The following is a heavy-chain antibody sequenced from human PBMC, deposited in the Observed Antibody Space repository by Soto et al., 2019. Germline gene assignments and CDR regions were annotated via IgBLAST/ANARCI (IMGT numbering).Heavy chain of an antibody. D-gene: IGHD1-7*01. CDR2: IGSNGGST. CDR3: VKDQDWNYASNDAFDI. J-gene: IGHJ3*02. Sequence: GGSLRLSCSASGFTFLSYAMHWVRQAPGKGLEYVSAIGSNGGSTYYADSVKGRFTISRDNSKNTLYPQMSSLRAEDTAMYYCVKDQDWNYASNDAFDIWGQGTMVTVS. V-gene: IGHV3-64D*06. CDR1: GFTFLSYA.